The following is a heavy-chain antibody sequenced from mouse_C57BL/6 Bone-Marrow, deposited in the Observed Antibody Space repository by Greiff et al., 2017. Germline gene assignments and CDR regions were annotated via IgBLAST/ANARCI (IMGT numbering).Heavy chain of an antibody. V-gene: IGHV1-42*01. CDR2: INPSTGGT. D-gene: IGHD1-1*01. CDR3: ARGSGSSPYFDY. CDR1: GYSFTGYY. Sequence: EVQGVESGPELVKPGASVKISCKASGYSFTGYYMNWVKQSPEKSLEWIGEINPSTGGTTYNQKFKAKATLTVDKSSSTAYMQLKSLTSEDSAVYYCARGSGSSPYFDYWGQGTTLTVSS. J-gene: IGHJ2*01.